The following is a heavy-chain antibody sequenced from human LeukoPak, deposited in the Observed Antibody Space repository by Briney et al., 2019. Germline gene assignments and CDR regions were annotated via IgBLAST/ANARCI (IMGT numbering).Heavy chain of an antibody. CDR3: AKDFVAATGLLES. Sequence: GGSLRLSCEGSGFTFSSHAMTWVRQAPGKGLEWVAGISNNGGDTFYAESVKGRFTISRDNSKNTAYLQLNSVRGDDTGVYYCAKDFVAATGLLESWGQGTLVTVSS. CDR2: ISNNGGDT. D-gene: IGHD6-13*01. J-gene: IGHJ4*02. CDR1: GFTFSSHA. V-gene: IGHV3-23*01.